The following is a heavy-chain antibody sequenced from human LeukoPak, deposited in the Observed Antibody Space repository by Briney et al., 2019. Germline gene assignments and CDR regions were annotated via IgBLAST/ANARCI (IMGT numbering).Heavy chain of an antibody. CDR3: AKDVLRFLEGNWDFDY. V-gene: IGHV3-23*01. CDR1: GFTFSSYA. J-gene: IGHJ4*02. Sequence: GGSLRLSCAASGFTFSSYAMSWVRQAPGKGLEWVSAISGSGGSTYYADSVKGRFTISRDNSKNTLNLQMNSLRAEDTAVYYCAKDVLRFLEGNWDFDYWGQGTLVTVSS. D-gene: IGHD3-3*01. CDR2: ISGSGGST.